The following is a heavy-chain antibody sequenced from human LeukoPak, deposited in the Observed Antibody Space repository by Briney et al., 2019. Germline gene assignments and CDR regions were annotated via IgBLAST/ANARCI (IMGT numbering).Heavy chain of an antibody. Sequence: SETLSLTCTVSGGSISSGTYYWSWIRQPAGKGLEWIGRIYTSGSTNYNPSLKSRVTISVDTSKNQFSLKLSSVTAADTAVYYCARDGIVGATYYYYYMDVWGKGTTVTISS. CDR3: ARDGIVGATYYYYYMDV. J-gene: IGHJ6*03. V-gene: IGHV4-61*02. CDR1: GGSISSGTYY. D-gene: IGHD1-26*01. CDR2: IYTSGST.